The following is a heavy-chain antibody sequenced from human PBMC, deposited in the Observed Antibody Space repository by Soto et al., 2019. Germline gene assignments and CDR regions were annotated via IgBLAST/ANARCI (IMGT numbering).Heavy chain of an antibody. J-gene: IGHJ4*02. V-gene: IGHV3-11*05. CDR3: ARGPPSGYYDS. D-gene: IGHD3-3*01. CDR1: GFTFSDYY. Sequence: RRLSCAASGFTFSDYYMSWIRQAPGKGLEWVSYISSSSSYTNYADSVKGRFTISRDNAKNSLYLQMNSLRAEDTAVYYRARGPPSGYYDSWGQGTLVTVSS. CDR2: ISSSSSYT.